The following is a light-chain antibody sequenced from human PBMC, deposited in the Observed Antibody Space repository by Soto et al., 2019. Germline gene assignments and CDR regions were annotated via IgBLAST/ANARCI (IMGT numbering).Light chain of an antibody. CDR2: GAS. V-gene: IGKV3-15*01. CDR1: QSVSSN. CDR3: QQYNNWPT. J-gene: IGKJ3*01. Sequence: EIVMTQSPATLSVSPGERATLSCRASQSVSSNLAWYQQKPGQAPRLLIYGASTRATGIPARFSGSESGTEFTLTISSLQSEDFAAYYCQQYNNWPTFGPGTKVDIK.